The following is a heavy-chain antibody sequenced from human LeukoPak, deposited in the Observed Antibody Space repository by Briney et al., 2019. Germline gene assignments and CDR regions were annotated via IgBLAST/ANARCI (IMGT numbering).Heavy chain of an antibody. Sequence: PGGSLRLSCAASGFTFSSYSMNWVRQAPGKGLEWVSSISSSSSYIYYADSVKGRFTISRDNAKNSLYLQMNSLRAEDTAVYYCAREATPRFDGGNPYWGQGTLVTVSS. J-gene: IGHJ4*02. CDR2: ISSSSSYI. V-gene: IGHV3-21*01. CDR1: GFTFSSYS. CDR3: AREATPRFDGGNPY. D-gene: IGHD4-23*01.